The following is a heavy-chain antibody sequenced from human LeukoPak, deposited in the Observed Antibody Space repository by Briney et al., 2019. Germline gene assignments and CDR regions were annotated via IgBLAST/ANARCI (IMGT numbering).Heavy chain of an antibody. CDR3: AREKTTVTTVRYYYYGMDV. D-gene: IGHD4-17*01. CDR2: INHSGST. V-gene: IGHV4-34*01. J-gene: IGHJ6*02. Sequence: SETLSLTCAVYGGSFSGYYWSWIRQPPGKGLEWIGEINHSGSTNYNPSLKSRVTISVDTSKNQFSLKLSSVTAADTAVFYCAREKTTVTTVRYYYYGMDVWGQGTTVTVSS. CDR1: GGSFSGYY.